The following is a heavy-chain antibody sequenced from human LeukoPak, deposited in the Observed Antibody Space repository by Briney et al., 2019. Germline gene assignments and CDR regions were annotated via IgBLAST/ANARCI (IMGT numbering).Heavy chain of an antibody. V-gene: IGHV1-58*02. Sequence: SVKVSCEASGFTFTSSAMQWVRQARGQRLEWIGWIVVGSGNTNYAQKFQERVTITRDMSTSTAYMELSSLRSEDTAVYYCAADGRDLYSGSYSPFDYWGQGTLVTVSS. D-gene: IGHD1-26*01. J-gene: IGHJ4*02. CDR1: GFTFTSSA. CDR3: AADGRDLYSGSYSPFDY. CDR2: IVVGSGNT.